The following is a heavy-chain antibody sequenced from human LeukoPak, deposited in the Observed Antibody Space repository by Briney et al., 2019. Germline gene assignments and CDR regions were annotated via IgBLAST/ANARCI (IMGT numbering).Heavy chain of an antibody. CDR1: GYSFTNYW. CDR2: IYPGDSDT. CDR3: ARHGGGGSGGNSGFDY. V-gene: IGHV5-51*01. J-gene: IGHJ4*02. D-gene: IGHD4-23*01. Sequence: GESLKISCKGSGYSFTNYWIGWVRQMPGEGLEWLGIIYPGDSDTRYSPSFQGQVIISADKSISTAYLQWNTLKASDTAMYYCARHGGGGSGGNSGFDYWGQGTLVTVSS.